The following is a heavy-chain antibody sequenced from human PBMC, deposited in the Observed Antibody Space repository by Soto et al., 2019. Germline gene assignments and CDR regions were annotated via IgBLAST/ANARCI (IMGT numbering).Heavy chain of an antibody. CDR2: TIPVFNTA. CDR1: GGTLSDHG. CDR3: ARGVYGSGNYYTGPSAFDI. V-gene: IGHV1-69*06. Sequence: QVQLEQSGAEVQKPGSSVKVSCKASGGTLSDHGVAWLRQAPGQGLEWMGGTIPVFNTAKYAQKFQGRVTVTADKFTNIAYMELSSLRSEDTAVYFCARGVYGSGNYYTGPSAFDIWGQGTMVIVSS. D-gene: IGHD3-10*01. J-gene: IGHJ3*02.